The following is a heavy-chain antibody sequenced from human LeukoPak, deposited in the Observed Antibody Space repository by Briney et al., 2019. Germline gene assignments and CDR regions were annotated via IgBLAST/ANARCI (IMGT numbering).Heavy chain of an antibody. J-gene: IGHJ4*02. CDR1: GFTFSSYG. CDR3: ARVGDGYKGKSHRRYYFDY. CDR2: ISYDGSNK. D-gene: IGHD5-24*01. Sequence: TGGSLRLSCAASGFTFSSYGMHWVRQAPGKGLEWVAVISYDGSNKYYADSMKGRFTISRDNSKNTLYLQMNSLRAEDTAVYYCARVGDGYKGKSHRRYYFDYWGQGTLVTVSS. V-gene: IGHV3-30*19.